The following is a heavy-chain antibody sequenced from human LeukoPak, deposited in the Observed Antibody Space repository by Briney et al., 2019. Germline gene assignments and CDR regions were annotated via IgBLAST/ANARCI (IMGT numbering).Heavy chain of an antibody. CDR1: GFTFDDYA. Sequence: GGSLRLSCAASGFTFDDYAMHWVRQAPGKGLEWVSGISWNSGRIAYADSVKGRFTTSRDNAKNSLYVQMNSLRDEDTALYYCAKDRFFWSGSYDSWGQGTLVTVSS. D-gene: IGHD3-3*01. V-gene: IGHV3-9*01. CDR2: ISWNSGRI. CDR3: AKDRFFWSGSYDS. J-gene: IGHJ4*02.